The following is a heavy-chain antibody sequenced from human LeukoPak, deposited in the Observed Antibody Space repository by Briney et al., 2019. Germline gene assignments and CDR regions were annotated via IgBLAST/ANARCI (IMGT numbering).Heavy chain of an antibody. J-gene: IGHJ5*02. V-gene: IGHV1-46*01. CDR2: INPSGGST. CDR1: GGTFSSYA. Sequence: ASVKVSCKASGGTFSSYAISWVRQAPGQGLEWMGIINPSGGSTSYAQKFQGRVTMTRDTSTSTVYMELSSLRSEDTAVYYCARDRITMVRGVYNWFDPWGQGTLVTVSS. D-gene: IGHD3-10*01. CDR3: ARDRITMVRGVYNWFDP.